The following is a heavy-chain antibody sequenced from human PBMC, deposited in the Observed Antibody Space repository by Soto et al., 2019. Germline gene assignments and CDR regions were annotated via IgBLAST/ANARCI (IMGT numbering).Heavy chain of an antibody. CDR2: IYHGGDA. CDR1: GGSISSDGYS. J-gene: IGHJ5*02. D-gene: IGHD2-15*01. V-gene: IGHV4-30-2*01. Sequence: QLQLQESGSGLVKPPQTLSLTCAVSGGSISSDGYSWSWIRQPAGKGLEWIGYIYHGGDAYYNPSLKSRVTISVDRSKNQFSLNLSSVTAADTAMYYCARGEAYCSGGTCYYRFDPWGQGTLVTVSS. CDR3: ARGEAYCSGGTCYYRFDP.